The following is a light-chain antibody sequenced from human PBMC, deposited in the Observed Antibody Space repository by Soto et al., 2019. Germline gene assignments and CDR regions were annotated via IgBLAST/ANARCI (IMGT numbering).Light chain of an antibody. J-gene: IGKJ4*01. CDR1: QNIGNK. Sequence: IVLTQSPGTLSVSPGERDTLSCSDSQNIGNKVGWYQQKPGQAPRLLIYGASTRATSIPVRFSGSGSGTEFTLTITSLQSEDSAVYYCQEYNYWHPITFGGGTKVDIK. V-gene: IGKV3-15*01. CDR3: QEYNYWHPIT. CDR2: GAS.